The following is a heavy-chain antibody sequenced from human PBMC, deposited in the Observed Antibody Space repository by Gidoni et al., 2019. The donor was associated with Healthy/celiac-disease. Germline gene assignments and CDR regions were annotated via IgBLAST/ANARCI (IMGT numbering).Heavy chain of an antibody. J-gene: IGHJ4*02. CDR3: ASMTGVDTAYYY. CDR2: ISYDGSNK. V-gene: IGHV3-30*03. CDR1: GFTFSSYG. Sequence: QVQLVESGGGVVQPGRSLRLSCAASGFTFSSYGMPWVRQAPGKGLEWVAVISYDGSNKYYADAVKGRFTISRDNSKNTLYLQMNSLRAEDTAVYYCASMTGVDTAYYYGGQGTLVTVSS. D-gene: IGHD5-18*01.